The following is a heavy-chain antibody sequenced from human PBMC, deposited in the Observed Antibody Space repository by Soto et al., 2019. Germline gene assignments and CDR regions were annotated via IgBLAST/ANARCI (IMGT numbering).Heavy chain of an antibody. CDR3: ARPVGNSPPGS. CDR2: MYYSGSA. CDR1: GGSISSSNYH. V-gene: IGHV4-39*01. Sequence: QLQLQESGPGLVKPSETLSLTCTVSGGSISSSNYHWGWIRQPPGKGLEWIGSMYYSGSAYYNPSLKGRVPISVDTSKNQFSLQLTSVTAAATAVYHCARPVGNSPPGSWGQGTLVTVSS. J-gene: IGHJ4*02. D-gene: IGHD1-26*01.